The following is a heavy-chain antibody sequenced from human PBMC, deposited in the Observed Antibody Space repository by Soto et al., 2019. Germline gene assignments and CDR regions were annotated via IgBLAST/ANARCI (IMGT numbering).Heavy chain of an antibody. V-gene: IGHV1-18*01. CDR2: ISAYNGNT. D-gene: IGHD2-21*02. J-gene: IGHJ4*02. Sequence: ASVKVSCKASGYTFTSYGISWVRQAPGQGLEWMGWISAYNGNTNHAQKLQGRVTMTTDTSTSTAYMELRSLGSEDTAVYYCARSIVVVTALDYWGQGTLVTVSS. CDR3: ARSIVVVTALDY. CDR1: GYTFTSYG.